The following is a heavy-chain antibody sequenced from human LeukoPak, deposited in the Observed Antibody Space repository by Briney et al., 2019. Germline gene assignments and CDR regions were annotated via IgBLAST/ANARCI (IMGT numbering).Heavy chain of an antibody. J-gene: IGHJ4*02. D-gene: IGHD6-19*01. CDR1: GGSISSGSYY. CDR3: ARTKSATVAFKY. CDR2: INHSGST. Sequence: PSETLSLTCTVSGGSISSGSYYWSWIRQPAGKGLEWIGEINHSGSTNYNPSLKSRVTISVDTSKNQFSLKLSSVTVADTAVYYCARTKSATVAFKYWGQGTLVTVSS. V-gene: IGHV4-61*10.